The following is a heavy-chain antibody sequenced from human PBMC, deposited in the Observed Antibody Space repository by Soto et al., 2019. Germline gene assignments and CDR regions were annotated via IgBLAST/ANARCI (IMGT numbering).Heavy chain of an antibody. V-gene: IGHV1-8*01. D-gene: IGHD3-3*01. CDR2: MNPNSGNT. CDR3: ARGNDFWSGYSNTYFDY. CDR1: GYTFTSYD. J-gene: IGHJ4*02. Sequence: ASVKVSCKASGYTFTSYDINWVRQATGQGLEWMGWMNPNSGNTGYAQKFQGRVTMTRNTSISTAYMELSSLRSEDTAVYYCARGNDFWSGYSNTYFDYYGQGNLVTVSS.